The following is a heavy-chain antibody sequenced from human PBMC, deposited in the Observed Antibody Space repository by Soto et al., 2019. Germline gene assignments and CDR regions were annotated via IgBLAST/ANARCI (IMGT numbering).Heavy chain of an antibody. Sequence: SETLSLTCTVSGDSMSSATHYWNWIRQHPGKGLEWIGYVSSSGNSYYSPSLKSRVFMSVDTSKNLFSLKLSSVTAADTAICYCVGRLTSIYSYFDSWGQGTQVTVSS. V-gene: IGHV4-31*03. CDR1: GDSMSSATHY. J-gene: IGHJ4*02. CDR3: VGRLTSIYSYFDS. CDR2: VSSSGNS. D-gene: IGHD4-4*01.